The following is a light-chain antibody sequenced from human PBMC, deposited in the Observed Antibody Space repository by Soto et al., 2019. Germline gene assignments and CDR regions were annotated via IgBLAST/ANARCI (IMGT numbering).Light chain of an antibody. CDR2: DND. CDR3: GTWDASLSVFV. Sequence: QSVLTQPPSVSAAPGQRVTISCSGSSSNIGNNYVSWYQHVPGTAPALLIYDNDKRPSGIPDRFSGSKSGTSATLGITGLQTGDEADYYCGTWDASLSVFVFGTGTKVTLL. J-gene: IGLJ1*01. V-gene: IGLV1-51*01. CDR1: SSNIGNNY.